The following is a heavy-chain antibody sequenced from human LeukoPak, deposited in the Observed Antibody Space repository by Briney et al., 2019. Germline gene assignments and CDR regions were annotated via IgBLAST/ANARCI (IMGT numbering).Heavy chain of an antibody. CDR1: GGSLSGYY. V-gene: IGHV4-34*01. CDR3: ARGGDPSPFDY. J-gene: IGHJ4*02. Sequence: PSETLSLTCAVYGGSLSGYYWSWLRQPPGKGLEWIGEINHSGSTNYNPSLKSRVTISVDTSKNQFSLKLSSVTAADTAVYYCARGGDPSPFDYWGQGTLVTVSS. D-gene: IGHD3-10*01. CDR2: INHSGST.